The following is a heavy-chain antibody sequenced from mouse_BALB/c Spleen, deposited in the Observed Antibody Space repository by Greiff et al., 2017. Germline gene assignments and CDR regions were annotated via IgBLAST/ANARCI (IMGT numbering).Heavy chain of an antibody. V-gene: IGHV5-9-3*01. CDR3: ARHADYGNYPWYFDV. Sequence: SVKGRFTISRDNAKNTLYLQMSSLRSEDTAMYYCARHADYGNYPWYFDVWGAGTAVTVSS. J-gene: IGHJ1*01. D-gene: IGHD2-1*01.